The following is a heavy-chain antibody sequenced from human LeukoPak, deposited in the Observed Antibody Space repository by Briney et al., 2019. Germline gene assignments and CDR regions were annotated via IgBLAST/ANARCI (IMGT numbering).Heavy chain of an antibody. D-gene: IGHD2-15*01. CDR1: GFTFSSYA. V-gene: IGHV3-23*01. Sequence: GGSLRLSCAASGFTFSSYAMSWVRQAPGKGLEWVSAISGSGGSTYYADSVKGRFTISRDNSKNTLYLQMNSLRAEDTAVYYCARGLGYCSGGSCYWYYFDYWGQGTLVTVSS. CDR3: ARGLGYCSGGSCYWYYFDY. CDR2: ISGSGGST. J-gene: IGHJ4*02.